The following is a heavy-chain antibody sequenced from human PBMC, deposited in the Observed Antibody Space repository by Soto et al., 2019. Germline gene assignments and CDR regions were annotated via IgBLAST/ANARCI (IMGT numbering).Heavy chain of an antibody. V-gene: IGHV4-34*01. D-gene: IGHD2-8*01. J-gene: IGHJ6*04. Sequence: PSETLSLTCAVYGGSFSGYYWSWIRQPPGKGLEWIGEINHSGSTNYNPSLKSRVTISVDTSKNQFSLKLSSVTAADTAVYYCARGRPVLMVYAKSHYYYGMDVWGKGTTVTVSS. CDR3: ARGRPVLMVYAKSHYYYGMDV. CDR2: INHSGST. CDR1: GGSFSGYY.